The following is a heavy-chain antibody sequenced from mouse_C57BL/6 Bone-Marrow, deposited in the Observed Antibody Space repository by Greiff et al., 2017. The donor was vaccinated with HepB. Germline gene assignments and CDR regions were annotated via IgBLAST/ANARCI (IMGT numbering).Heavy chain of an antibody. D-gene: IGHD3-3*01. Sequence: VQLQQSGTVLARPGASVKMSCKTSGYTFTSYWMHWVKQRPGQGLEWIGAIYPGNSDTSYNQKFKGKAKLTAVTSASTAYMELSSLTNEDSAVYYGTREGLGAMDYWGQGTSVTVSS. J-gene: IGHJ4*01. CDR3: TREGLGAMDY. V-gene: IGHV1-5*01. CDR2: IYPGNSDT. CDR1: GYTFTSYW.